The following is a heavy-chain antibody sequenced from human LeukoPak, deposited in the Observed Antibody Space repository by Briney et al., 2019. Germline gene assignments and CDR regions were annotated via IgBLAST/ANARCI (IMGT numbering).Heavy chain of an antibody. Sequence: ASVKVSCKASGYTFTSYDINWVRQATGQGLEWMGWMNPNSGNTGYAQKFQGRVTMTRDTSTSTVYMELSSLRSEDTAVYYCARDKGQQLEYWGQGTLVTVSS. J-gene: IGHJ4*02. D-gene: IGHD6-13*01. V-gene: IGHV1-8*01. CDR3: ARDKGQQLEY. CDR1: GYTFTSYD. CDR2: MNPNSGNT.